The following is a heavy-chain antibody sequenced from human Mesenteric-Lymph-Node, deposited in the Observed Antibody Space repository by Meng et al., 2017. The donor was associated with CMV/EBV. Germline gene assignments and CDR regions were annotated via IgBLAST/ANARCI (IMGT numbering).Heavy chain of an antibody. Sequence: GESLKISCAASGFTFSSYSMNWVRQAPGKGLEWVSSISSSSSYIYYAGSVKGRFTISRDNAKNSLYLQMNSLRAEDTAVYFCAGFTYYDILTKGVWGQGTLVTVSS. CDR2: ISSSSSYI. V-gene: IGHV3-21*01. D-gene: IGHD3-9*01. CDR3: AGFTYYDILTKGV. J-gene: IGHJ4*02. CDR1: GFTFSSYS.